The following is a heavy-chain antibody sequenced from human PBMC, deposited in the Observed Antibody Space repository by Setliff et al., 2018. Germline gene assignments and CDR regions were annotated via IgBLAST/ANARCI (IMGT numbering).Heavy chain of an antibody. CDR2: INHSGST. V-gene: IGHV4-34*01. D-gene: IGHD6-6*01. J-gene: IGHJ4*02. CDR3: ARGGIAARPGSWVYFDY. Sequence: PSETLSLTCAVYGGSFSTYYWIWIRQPPGKGLEWIGEINHSGSTNYNPSLKSRVTISVDTSKNQFSLKLSSVTAADTAVYYCARGGIAARPGSWVYFDYWGQGTLVTVSS. CDR1: GGSFSTYY.